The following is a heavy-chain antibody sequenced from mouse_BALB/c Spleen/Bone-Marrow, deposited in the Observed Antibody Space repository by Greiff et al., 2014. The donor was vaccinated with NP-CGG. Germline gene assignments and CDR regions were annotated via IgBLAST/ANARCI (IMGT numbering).Heavy chain of an antibody. CDR1: GYTFTSYW. V-gene: IGHV1-87*01. Sequence: QVQLQQPGAELARPGASVKLSCKASGYTFTSYWMQWVKQRPGQGLEWIGAIYPGDGDTRHTQKFKGKATLTADKSSNTAYMQLSSLASEDSAVYYCARGNGNYGFDYWGQGTTLTVSS. CDR2: IYPGDGDT. J-gene: IGHJ2*01. D-gene: IGHD2-1*01. CDR3: ARGNGNYGFDY.